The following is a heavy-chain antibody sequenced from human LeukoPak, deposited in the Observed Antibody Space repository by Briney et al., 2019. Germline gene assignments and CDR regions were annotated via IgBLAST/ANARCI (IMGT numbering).Heavy chain of an antibody. CDR3: ANEAHRHLDLHN. J-gene: IGHJ4*02. CDR2: IASDGDT. Sequence: GGSLRLSCAASGFTLRHFAMNWVRQAPGKGLEWVSRIASDGDTFYSGSVKGRFTISRDISTNTLHLQMNSLRADDTAIYFCANEAHRHLDLHNWGQGTLVTVST. CDR1: GFTLRHFA. V-gene: IGHV3-23*01.